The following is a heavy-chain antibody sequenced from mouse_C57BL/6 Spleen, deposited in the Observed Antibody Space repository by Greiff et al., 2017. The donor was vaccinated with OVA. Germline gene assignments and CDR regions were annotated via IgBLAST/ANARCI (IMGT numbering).Heavy chain of an antibody. CDR3: ARGGGNLYYYAMDY. D-gene: IGHD1-1*02. Sequence: EVQGVESGGGLVKPGGSLKLSCAASGFTFSDYGMHWVRQAPEKGLEWVAYISSGSSTIYYADTVKGRFTISRDNAKNTLFLQMTSLRSEDTAMYYCARGGGNLYYYAMDYWGQGTSVTVSS. V-gene: IGHV5-17*01. J-gene: IGHJ4*01. CDR1: GFTFSDYG. CDR2: ISSGSSTI.